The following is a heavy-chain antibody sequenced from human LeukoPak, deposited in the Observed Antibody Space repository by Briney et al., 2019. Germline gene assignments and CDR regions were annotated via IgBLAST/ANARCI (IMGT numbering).Heavy chain of an antibody. J-gene: IGHJ4*02. D-gene: IGHD4-17*01. CDR2: INHSGST. V-gene: IGHV4-34*01. CDR3: ASQNSDYGDYNFDY. Sequence: SETLSLTCAVYGGSFSGYYWSWIRQPPGKGLEWIGEINHSGSTNYNPSLKSRVTISVDTSKNQFSLKLSSVTAADTAVYYCASQNSDYGDYNFDYWGQGTLVTVSS. CDR1: GGSFSGYY.